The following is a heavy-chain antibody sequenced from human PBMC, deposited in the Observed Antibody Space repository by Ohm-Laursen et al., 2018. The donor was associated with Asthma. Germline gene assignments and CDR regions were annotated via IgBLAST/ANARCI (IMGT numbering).Heavy chain of an antibody. V-gene: IGHV3-23*01. CDR1: GFTFSSYA. J-gene: IGHJ4*02. CDR2: ISGSGGST. Sequence: GSLRLSCSASGFTFSSYAMSWVRQAPGKGLEWVSAISGSGGSTYYADSVKGRFTISRDNSKNTLYLQMNSLRAEDTAVYYCAKLGPYYYGSGSYSGIDYWGQGTLVTVSS. CDR3: AKLGPYYYGSGSYSGIDY. D-gene: IGHD3-10*01.